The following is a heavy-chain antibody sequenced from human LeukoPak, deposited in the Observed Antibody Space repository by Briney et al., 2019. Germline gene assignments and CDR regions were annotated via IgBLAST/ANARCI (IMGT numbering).Heavy chain of an antibody. V-gene: IGHV1-69*04. D-gene: IGHD6-25*01. CDR1: GGTFHTST. CDR3: ARDVSATTREDSLDY. J-gene: IGHJ4*02. CDR2: IIPKLRIP. Sequence: SVKVSCKPSGGTFHTSTFSWVRQAPGQGLEWMGRIIPKLRIPNYAWNFQGRVTISADKSTNEFYLEVTSLTLEDTAIYYCARDVSATTREDSLDYWGQGTLVTVSS.